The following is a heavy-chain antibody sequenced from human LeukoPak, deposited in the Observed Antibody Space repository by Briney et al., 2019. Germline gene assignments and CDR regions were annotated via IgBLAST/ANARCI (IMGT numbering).Heavy chain of an antibody. CDR3: ARDDVTTNGGVIADSRLFDI. CDR1: GFIFTNYN. J-gene: IGHJ3*02. CDR2: ISGGSTYI. Sequence: GGSLRLSCAASGFIFTNYNLNWVRQAPGKGLEWVSSISGGSTYIYYADSVRGRFTISRDNAKNSLYLQMNSLRGEDTALYYCARDDVTTNGGVIADSRLFDIWGQGTMVTVSS. D-gene: IGHD2-8*02. V-gene: IGHV3-21*01.